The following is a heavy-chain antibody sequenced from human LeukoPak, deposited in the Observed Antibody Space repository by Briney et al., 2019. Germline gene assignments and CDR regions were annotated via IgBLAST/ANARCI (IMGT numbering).Heavy chain of an antibody. J-gene: IGHJ3*02. CDR3: ARDRFVRAFDI. CDR1: GGSISSGSYY. Sequence: ASQTLSLTCTVSGGSISSGSYYWSWIRQPAGKGLEWIGYIYYSGSTNYNPSLKSRVTISVDTSKNQFSLKLSSVTAADTAVYYCARDRFVRAFDIWGQGTMVTVSS. V-gene: IGHV4-61*10. CDR2: IYYSGST. D-gene: IGHD6-6*01.